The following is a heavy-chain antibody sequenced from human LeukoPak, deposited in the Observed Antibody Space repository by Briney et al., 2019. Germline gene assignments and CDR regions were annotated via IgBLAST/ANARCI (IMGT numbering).Heavy chain of an antibody. J-gene: IGHJ4*02. CDR1: GFTFDTYS. V-gene: IGHV3-48*01. Sequence: GGSLRLSCVASGFTFDTYSMNWIRQAPGKGLEWTSYITDDSKTMYYADSVKGRFTISRDNSKNTLYLQMNSLRAEDTAVYYCAKEVVPESSFDYWGQGTLVTVSS. CDR2: ITDDSKTM. CDR3: AKEVVPESSFDY. D-gene: IGHD2-15*01.